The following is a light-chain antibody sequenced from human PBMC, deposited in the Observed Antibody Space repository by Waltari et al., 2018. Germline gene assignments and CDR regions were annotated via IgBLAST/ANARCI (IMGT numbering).Light chain of an antibody. Sequence: QSALTQPRSVSGSPGQSVTISCPGTSSNVGTYKYVSWYQQHPGKAPRVKIYDVYKPPSGVPDRFSGSNSGNTASLTISGLQAEDEADYYCCSYAGRYTYVFGSVTEVTVL. J-gene: IGLJ1*01. CDR1: SSNVGTYKY. V-gene: IGLV2-11*01. CDR2: DVY. CDR3: CSYAGRYTYV.